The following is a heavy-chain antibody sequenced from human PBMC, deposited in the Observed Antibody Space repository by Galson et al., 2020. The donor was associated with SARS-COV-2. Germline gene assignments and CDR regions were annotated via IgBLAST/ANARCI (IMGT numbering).Heavy chain of an antibody. Sequence: SETLSLTCSVSDDFINNWYWSWIRQPAGKGLEWIGRIYTNGSTNYKPSLKSRLTMSVDASKKQLSLTLHSVTAADAAIYYCARDRRVAQQTYAMDVWGQGTTVSVSS. CDR1: DDFINNWY. CDR3: ARDRRVAQQTYAMDV. J-gene: IGHJ6*02. CDR2: IYTNGST. D-gene: IGHD5-12*01. V-gene: IGHV4-4*07.